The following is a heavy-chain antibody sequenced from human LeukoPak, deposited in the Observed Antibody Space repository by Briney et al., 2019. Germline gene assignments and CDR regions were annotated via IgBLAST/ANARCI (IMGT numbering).Heavy chain of an antibody. J-gene: IGHJ5*02. D-gene: IGHD3-10*01. Sequence: SETLSLTCTVSGGSISSYYRSWIRQPAGKGLEWIGRIYTNGSNTYNPSLKSRVTMSVDTSKNQFSLRLSSVTAADTAVYYCARDRYGSGSYYKSWFDPWGQGTLVTVSS. CDR2: IYTNGSN. V-gene: IGHV4-4*07. CDR1: GGSISSYY. CDR3: ARDRYGSGSYYKSWFDP.